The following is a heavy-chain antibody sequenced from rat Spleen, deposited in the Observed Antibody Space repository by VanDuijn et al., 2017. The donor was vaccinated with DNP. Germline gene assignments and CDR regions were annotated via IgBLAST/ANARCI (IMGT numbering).Heavy chain of an antibody. CDR1: GFSLTSYH. CDR3: TRTGSYKSGYYFDY. D-gene: IGHD4-3*01. Sequence: QVQLKESGPGLVQPSQTLSLTCTVSGFSLTSYHVHWVRQPPGKGLEWMGVMWSDGDTSYNSALKSRLSISRDTSKSQVFLQMNSVQTEGTAIYFCTRTGSYKSGYYFDYWGQGVMVTVSS. V-gene: IGHV2-32*01. CDR2: MWSDGDT. J-gene: IGHJ2*01.